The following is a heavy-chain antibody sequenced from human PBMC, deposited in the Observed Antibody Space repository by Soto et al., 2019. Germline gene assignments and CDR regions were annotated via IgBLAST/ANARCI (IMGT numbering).Heavy chain of an antibody. Sequence: ETLSLTCAVYGGSFSGYYWSWIRQPPGKGLEWIGEINHSGSTNYNPSLKSRVTISVDTSKNQFSLKLSSVTAADTAVYYCAGGRIVVVPAATPYNWFDPWGQGTLVTVS. CDR3: AGGRIVVVPAATPYNWFDP. D-gene: IGHD2-2*01. J-gene: IGHJ5*02. CDR1: GGSFSGYY. V-gene: IGHV4-34*01. CDR2: INHSGST.